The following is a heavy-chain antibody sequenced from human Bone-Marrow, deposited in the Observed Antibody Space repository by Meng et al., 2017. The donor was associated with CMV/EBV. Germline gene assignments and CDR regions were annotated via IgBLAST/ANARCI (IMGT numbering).Heavy chain of an antibody. CDR3: VTNDPAAIAPIVNY. J-gene: IGHJ4*02. V-gene: IGHV3-7*01. Sequence: GESLKISCAVSGFTFRNYWMSWVRQAPGKGLEWVANIKEDGSEKYYVDSVKGRFTISRDNAKESLYLQMNSLRAEDTAVYYCVTNDPAAIAPIVNYWGQGTLVTVSS. CDR1: GFTFRNYW. D-gene: IGHD2-2*01. CDR2: IKEDGSEK.